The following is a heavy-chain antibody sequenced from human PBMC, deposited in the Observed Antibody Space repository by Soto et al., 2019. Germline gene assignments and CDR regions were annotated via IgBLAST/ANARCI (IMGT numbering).Heavy chain of an antibody. D-gene: IGHD6-19*01. Sequence: QVQLVESGGGVVQPGTSLRLSCAASGFSFNTHGMHWIRQTPAKGLEWVAVIWFDGSKKYYEDSVTGRFTISRDNSRSALYLEMDSLRVEDTGVYYCARSSGLGIGFWGQGTLVTVSS. V-gene: IGHV3-33*01. CDR2: IWFDGSKK. CDR3: ARSSGLGIGF. CDR1: GFSFNTHG. J-gene: IGHJ4*02.